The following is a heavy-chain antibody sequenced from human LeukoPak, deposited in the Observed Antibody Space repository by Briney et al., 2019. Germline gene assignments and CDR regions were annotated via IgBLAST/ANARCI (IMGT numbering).Heavy chain of an antibody. CDR2: IIPIFGTA. V-gene: IGHV1-69*05. D-gene: IGHD3-3*01. CDR1: RGTFSSYA. Sequence: SVKVSCKASRGTFSSYAISWVRQAPGQGLEWMGGIIPIFGTANYAQKFQGRVTITTDESTSTVYMELSSLRSEDTAVYYCARGGYDFWSGYYDPHYYYYMDAWGKGTTVTVSS. CDR3: ARGGYDFWSGYYDPHYYYYMDA. J-gene: IGHJ6*03.